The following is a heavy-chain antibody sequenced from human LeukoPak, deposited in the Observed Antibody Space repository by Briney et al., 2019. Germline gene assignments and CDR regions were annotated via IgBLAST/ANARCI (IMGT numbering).Heavy chain of an antibody. CDR2: IDGSVRT. J-gene: IGHJ4*02. CDR1: GFTFSSHA. D-gene: IGHD3-10*01. V-gene: IGHV3-23*01. Sequence: PGGSLRLSCAASGFTFSSHAMSWVRQAPGKGLEWVAAIDGSVRTNYADSVKGRFTISRDNSKNTLHLQMNSLRAEDTAVYYCAKDLGFYYGSPGYFDDWGQGALVSVSS. CDR3: AKDLGFYYGSPGYFDD.